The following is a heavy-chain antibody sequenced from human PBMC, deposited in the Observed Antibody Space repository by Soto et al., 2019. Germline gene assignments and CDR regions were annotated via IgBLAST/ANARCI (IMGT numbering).Heavy chain of an antibody. D-gene: IGHD6-19*01. CDR1: GGSISSDY. V-gene: IGHV4-59*01. Sequence: QVQLQESGPGLVKPSETLSLTCTVSGGSISSDYWSWIRQPPGKGLEWIGYTYYDGSTYYNPSLRSRLTMSVDTSNNQFSLKLTSVTAADTAVYYRARTSYSSGWFFDYWGQGTLASVSS. CDR2: TYYDGST. CDR3: ARTSYSSGWFFDY. J-gene: IGHJ4*02.